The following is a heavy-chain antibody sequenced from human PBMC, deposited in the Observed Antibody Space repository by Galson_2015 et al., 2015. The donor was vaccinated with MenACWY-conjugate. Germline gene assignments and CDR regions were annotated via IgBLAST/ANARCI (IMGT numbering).Heavy chain of an antibody. Sequence: SVKVSCKASGYSFTGYHIHWVRQAPGQGLEWLGWINPNSGDTNYAQKFQGWVTMTRDTSTSTVYIELSRLRSDDTAVYYCARGGLYGSSWSTFDSWGQGTLVTVSS. CDR1: GYSFTGYH. V-gene: IGHV1-2*04. J-gene: IGHJ4*02. D-gene: IGHD6-13*01. CDR3: ARGGLYGSSWSTFDS. CDR2: INPNSGDT.